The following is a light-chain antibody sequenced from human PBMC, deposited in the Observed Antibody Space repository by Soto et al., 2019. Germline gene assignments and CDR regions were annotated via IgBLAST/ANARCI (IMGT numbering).Light chain of an antibody. Sequence: QSALTQPPSASGTPGQRVTISCSGSSSNIGSNTVIWYQQLPGTAPKLLIYSNNQRPSGVPDRVSGSKSGTSASLAISGLQSEDEADYYCAAWDDSLNGVVFGGGTKLTVL. J-gene: IGLJ2*01. CDR1: SSNIGSNT. V-gene: IGLV1-44*01. CDR3: AAWDDSLNGVV. CDR2: SNN.